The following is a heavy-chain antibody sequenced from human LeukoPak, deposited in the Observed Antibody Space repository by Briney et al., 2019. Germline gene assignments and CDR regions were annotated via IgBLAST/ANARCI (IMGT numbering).Heavy chain of an antibody. J-gene: IGHJ4*02. D-gene: IGHD2-2*01. CDR2: INHSGST. CDR3: ARGGVVVPADREFDY. Sequence: SETLSLTCAVYGGSFSGYYWSWIRQPPGKGLEWIGEINHSGSTNYNPSLKSRVTISVDTSKNQFSLKLSSVTAADTAVYYCARGGVVVPADREFDYWGQGTLVTVSS. CDR1: GGSFSGYY. V-gene: IGHV4-34*01.